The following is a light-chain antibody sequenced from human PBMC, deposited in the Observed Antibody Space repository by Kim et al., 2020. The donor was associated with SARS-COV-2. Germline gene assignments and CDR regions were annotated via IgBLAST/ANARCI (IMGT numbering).Light chain of an antibody. CDR3: QQYNVFPRT. Sequence: SASVGDRVTITCRASQAIGNYLSWYQQDPGKAPKLLIYDASTLQTGVPSRFSGTGSRTEFTLTISSLQPEDFTTYSCQQYNVFPRTFGQGTKVEI. J-gene: IGKJ1*01. CDR1: QAIGNY. V-gene: IGKV1-9*01. CDR2: DAS.